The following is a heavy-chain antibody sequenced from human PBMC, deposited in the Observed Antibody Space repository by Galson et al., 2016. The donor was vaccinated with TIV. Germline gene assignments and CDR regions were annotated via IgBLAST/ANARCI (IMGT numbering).Heavy chain of an antibody. CDR1: GASIDSYY. Sequence: ETLSLTCIVSGASIDSYYWNWIRQPPGKGLEWIGYMFYTGSTNYNPSLKSRVTISVDTSKNQFSLKLTSVTAADMAVYYCARGGTATTPPGFDYWGQGSLVAVSS. CDR2: MFYTGST. D-gene: IGHD4-17*01. V-gene: IGHV4-59*01. CDR3: ARGGTATTPPGFDY. J-gene: IGHJ4*02.